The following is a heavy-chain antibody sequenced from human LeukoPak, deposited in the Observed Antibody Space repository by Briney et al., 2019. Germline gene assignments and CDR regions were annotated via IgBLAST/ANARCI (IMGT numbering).Heavy chain of an antibody. CDR2: IRGDGSLK. V-gene: IGHV3-7*01. J-gene: IGHJ3*02. CDR3: ARDANYHDSSVYYDAFDI. Sequence: PGGSLRLSCAASDFSFSNYWMTWLRQAPGKGLEWVANIRGDGSLKYYLDSVKGRFTISRDNAKNSLYPQMNSLRAEDTAVYYCARDANYHDSSVYYDAFDIWGQGTMVTVSS. D-gene: IGHD3-22*01. CDR1: DFSFSNYW.